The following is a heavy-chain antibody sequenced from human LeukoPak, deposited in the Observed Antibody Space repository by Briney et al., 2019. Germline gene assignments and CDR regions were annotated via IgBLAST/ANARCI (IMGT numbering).Heavy chain of an antibody. V-gene: IGHV1-18*01. Sequence: ASVKVSCKASGYTFSNYGIRWVRQALGQGLEWMGWISAYNDKTNYAEKFQGRLTMTTDTSTSTAYMDLRSLRSDDTAVYYCAREEKRITMVWGGDHWGQGTLVTVSS. CDR3: AREEKRITMVWGGDH. CDR2: ISAYNDKT. D-gene: IGHD3-10*01. CDR1: GYTFSNYG. J-gene: IGHJ4*02.